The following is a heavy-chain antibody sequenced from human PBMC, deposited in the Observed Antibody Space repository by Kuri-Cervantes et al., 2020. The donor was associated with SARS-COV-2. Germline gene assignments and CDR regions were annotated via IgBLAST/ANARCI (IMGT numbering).Heavy chain of an antibody. D-gene: IGHD4-23*01. CDR1: GFRFSSYA. CDR3: ARGSYGGNSDFDY. V-gene: IGHV3-30*04. J-gene: IGHJ4*02. CDR2: ISYDGTNK. Sequence: GESLKISCAASGFRFSSYAMHWVRQAPGKGLEWVAVISYDGTNKCYGDSVRGRFTISKDNYKNMLFLEINNLRVEDAAVYFCARGSYGGNSDFDYWGQGTPVTVSS.